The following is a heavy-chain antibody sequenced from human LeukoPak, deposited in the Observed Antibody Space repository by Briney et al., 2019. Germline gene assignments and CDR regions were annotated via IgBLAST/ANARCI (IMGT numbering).Heavy chain of an antibody. D-gene: IGHD1-14*01. CDR1: GGSISSSNYY. CDR3: ARHAPDSGPDF. V-gene: IGHV4-61*05. Sequence: PSETLSLTCTVSGGSISSSNYYWSWIRQPPGKGLEWIGYVYDRGSTTYNPSLKSRVTMSIDTSKNQFSLRLSSVTAADTAVYYCARHAPDSGPDFWGQEALVTVSS. CDR2: VYDRGST. J-gene: IGHJ4*02.